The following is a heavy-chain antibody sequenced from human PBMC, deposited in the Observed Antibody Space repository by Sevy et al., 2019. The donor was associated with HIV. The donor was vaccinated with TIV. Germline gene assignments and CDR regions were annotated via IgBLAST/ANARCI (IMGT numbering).Heavy chain of an antibody. J-gene: IGHJ4*02. CDR1: GFTFSDYY. CDR2: ISSGSSHT. CDR3: ARDRRNYGGQYFDY. D-gene: IGHD4-17*01. V-gene: IGHV3-11*06. Sequence: GGSLRLSCAASGFTFSDYYMSWVRQAPGKGLEWISDISSGSSHTNDADSVKGRFTISRDNAKNSLYLEMNSLRVEDTAMYYCARDRRNYGGQYFDYWGQGTLVTVSS.